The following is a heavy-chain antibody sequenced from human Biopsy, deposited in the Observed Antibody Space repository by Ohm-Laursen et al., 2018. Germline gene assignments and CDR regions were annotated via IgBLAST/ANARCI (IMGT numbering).Heavy chain of an antibody. D-gene: IGHD5-24*01. CDR2: ISPSGANT. CDR1: GNTFATYH. CDR3: ARAGVGSDGTDSYYYGMDV. V-gene: IGHV1-46*01. J-gene: IGHJ6*02. Sequence: SVKVSCKASGNTFATYHIHWVRQAPGQGLEWMGVISPSGANTSFSQKFQGRITMTRDTSTGTVYMDLNSLGSEDTAVYYCARAGVGSDGTDSYYYGMDVWGPGTTVTVSS.